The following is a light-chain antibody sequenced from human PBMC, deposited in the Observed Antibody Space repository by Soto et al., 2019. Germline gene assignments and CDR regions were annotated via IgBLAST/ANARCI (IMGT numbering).Light chain of an antibody. CDR3: QQANSFLLT. J-gene: IGKJ4*01. CDR1: QHIGTW. CDR2: AAS. Sequence: DIQMTQSPSSVSASVGDRVTITCRASQHIGTWLAWYQQKPGKAPELLIYAASSLQSGVPSRFSGSGSGTDFTLTISSLQPVDFATYYCQQANSFLLTFGGGTKVEIK. V-gene: IGKV1D-12*01.